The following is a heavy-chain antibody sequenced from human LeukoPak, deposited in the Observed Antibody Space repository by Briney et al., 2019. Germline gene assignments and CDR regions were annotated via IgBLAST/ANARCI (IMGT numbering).Heavy chain of an antibody. CDR2: IYPGDSDT. CDR3: ARLESSSNARYFDY. D-gene: IGHD1-1*01. Sequence: GEPLKISCKGSGYSFTSYCIGWVRQMPGKGLEWMGIIYPGDSDTRYSPSFQGQVTISADKSISTAYLQWSSLKASDTAMYYCARLESSSNARYFDYWGQGTLVTVSS. J-gene: IGHJ4*02. V-gene: IGHV5-51*01. CDR1: GYSFTSYC.